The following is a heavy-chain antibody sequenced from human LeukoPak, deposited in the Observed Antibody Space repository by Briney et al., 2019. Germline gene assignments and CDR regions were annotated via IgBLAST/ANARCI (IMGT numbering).Heavy chain of an antibody. D-gene: IGHD1-26*01. CDR1: GFTFSSNA. Sequence: PGGSLRLSCAASGFTFSSNAMNWVRQAPGKGLEWVSGISGSGGSTYSADSVKGRFTISRDNSKKTVYLQMNSLRAEDTAVYYCAKDRGLVGSTPSNFDYWGQGTLVTVSP. V-gene: IGHV3-23*01. J-gene: IGHJ4*02. CDR2: ISGSGGST. CDR3: AKDRGLVGSTPSNFDY.